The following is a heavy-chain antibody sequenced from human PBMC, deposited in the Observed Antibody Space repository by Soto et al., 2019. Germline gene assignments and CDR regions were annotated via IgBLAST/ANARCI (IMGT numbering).Heavy chain of an antibody. D-gene: IGHD3-9*01. CDR2: INHSGST. Sequence: TSETLSLTCAVYGGSFSGCYWSWIRQPPGKGLEWIGEINHSGSTNYNPSLKSRVTISVDTSKNQFSLKLSSVTAADTAVYYCVPRLFDWFDYWGQGALVT. J-gene: IGHJ4*02. V-gene: IGHV4-34*01. CDR1: GGSFSGCY. CDR3: VPRLFDWFDY.